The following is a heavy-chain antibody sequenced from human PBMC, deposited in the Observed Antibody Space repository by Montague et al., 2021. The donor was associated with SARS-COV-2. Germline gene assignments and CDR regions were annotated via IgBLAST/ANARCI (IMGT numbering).Heavy chain of an antibody. J-gene: IGHJ6*02. CDR3: ARDVSPIGLMDV. CDR2: IYSGGST. CDR1: GFTVSSNY. Sequence: SLRLSCAASGFTVSSNYMSWVRQAPGKGLEWVSVIYSGGSTYYADSVKGRFTISRDNSKNTLYLQMNSLRVEDTAVYYCARDVSPIGLMDVWGQGTTVTVSS. V-gene: IGHV3-53*01.